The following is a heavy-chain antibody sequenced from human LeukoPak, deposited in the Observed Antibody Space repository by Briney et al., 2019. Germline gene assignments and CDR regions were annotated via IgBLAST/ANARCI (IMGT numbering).Heavy chain of an antibody. D-gene: IGHD3-22*01. V-gene: IGHV3-23*01. Sequence: PGGSLRLSCAASVFTFSSYSMNWVRQAPGKGLEWVSAIRGSGGSTYYADSVKGRYTISRDNSKNTLYLQMNSLRAEDTAVYYCAKDSARLRYYDSRGYYPFDYWGQGTLVTVSS. CDR3: AKDSARLRYYDSRGYYPFDY. CDR1: VFTFSSYS. CDR2: IRGSGGST. J-gene: IGHJ4*02.